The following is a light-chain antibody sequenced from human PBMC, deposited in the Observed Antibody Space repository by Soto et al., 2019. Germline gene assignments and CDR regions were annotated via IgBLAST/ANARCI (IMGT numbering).Light chain of an antibody. CDR3: QQYGSSPWT. V-gene: IGKV3-20*01. J-gene: IGKJ1*01. CDR1: QSVSSNY. CDR2: GAS. Sequence: EIVLTQSPGTLSLSPGERATLSCRASQSVSSNYLAWYQQKPGQAPRLLIYGASSRATGIPDRFRGSGSGTDFTLTISRLEPEDLAVYYWQQYGSSPWTFGQGTKVEIK.